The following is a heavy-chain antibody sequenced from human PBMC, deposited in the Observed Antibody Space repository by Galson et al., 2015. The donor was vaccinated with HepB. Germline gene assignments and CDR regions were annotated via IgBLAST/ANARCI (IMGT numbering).Heavy chain of an antibody. CDR1: GYTFHSYA. D-gene: IGHD3-22*01. J-gene: IGHJ6*02. CDR2: INTNTGNP. V-gene: IGHV7-4-1*02. CDR3: ARVRRDDSSGYYWRYGMDV. Sequence: SVKVSCKASGYTFHSYAMNWVRQAPGQGLEWMGWINTNTGNPTYAQGFTGRFVFSLDTSVSTAYLQISSLKAEDTAVYYCARVRRDDSSGYYWRYGMDVWGQGTTVTVSS.